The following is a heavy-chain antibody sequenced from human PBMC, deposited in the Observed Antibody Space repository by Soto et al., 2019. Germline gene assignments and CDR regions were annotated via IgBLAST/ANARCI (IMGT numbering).Heavy chain of an antibody. D-gene: IGHD2-8*01. Sequence: GASVKVSCKASGYTFTSYGISWVRQAPGQGLEWMGWISAYNGNTNYAQKLQGRVTMTTDTSTSTAYMELRSLRSDDTAVYYCAREYCTNGVCYVDSWGQGTPVTVSS. CDR2: ISAYNGNT. J-gene: IGHJ4*02. CDR1: GYTFTSYG. V-gene: IGHV1-18*01. CDR3: AREYCTNGVCYVDS.